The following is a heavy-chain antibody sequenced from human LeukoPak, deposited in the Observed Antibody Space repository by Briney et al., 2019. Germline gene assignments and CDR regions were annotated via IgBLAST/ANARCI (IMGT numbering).Heavy chain of an antibody. Sequence: GGSLRLSCAASGFTFDDYGMSWVRQAPGKGLEWVSGINWNGGSTGYADSVKGRFTISRDNSKNTLYLQMNSLRPEDTAVYYCAKDPSRRGAYPYYFDYWGQGTLVTVSS. CDR2: INWNGGST. D-gene: IGHD4/OR15-4a*01. J-gene: IGHJ4*02. V-gene: IGHV3-20*04. CDR1: GFTFDDYG. CDR3: AKDPSRRGAYPYYFDY.